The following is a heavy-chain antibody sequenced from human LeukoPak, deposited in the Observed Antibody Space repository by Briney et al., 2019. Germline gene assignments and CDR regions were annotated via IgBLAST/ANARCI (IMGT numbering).Heavy chain of an antibody. CDR1: GYTFTGHY. V-gene: IGHV1-2*02. D-gene: IGHD2-21*01. J-gene: IGHJ4*02. CDR3: ARGQFLDY. Sequence: ASVKVSCKASGYTFTGHYIHWVRQAPGQGFEWMGWINPKSGGPNYAQKFQGRVTMTRDTSISTAYMELSRLRSDDTAVYYCARGQFLDYWGQGTLVTVSS. CDR2: INPKSGGP.